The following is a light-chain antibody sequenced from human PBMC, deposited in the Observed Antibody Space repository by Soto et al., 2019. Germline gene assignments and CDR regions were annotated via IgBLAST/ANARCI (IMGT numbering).Light chain of an antibody. CDR3: QQLKNYPLT. CDR1: QGISSY. Sequence: DIQLTQSPSFLSASMGDRVTITCRASQGISSYLAWYQQRAGKAPKFLMYAAPTLQSGVPSRFSGSGSGTEFALTISSLQPEDFATYYCQQLKNYPLTFGGGTKVDIK. J-gene: IGKJ4*01. CDR2: AAP. V-gene: IGKV1-9*01.